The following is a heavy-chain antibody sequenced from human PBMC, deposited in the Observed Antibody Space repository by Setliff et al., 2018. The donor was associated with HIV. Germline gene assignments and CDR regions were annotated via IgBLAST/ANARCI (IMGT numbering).Heavy chain of an antibody. D-gene: IGHD3-22*01. Sequence: SETLSLTCTVSGGSIISGSSYWTWIRQYPGKGLEWIGYIYYSGSTDYNPSLKSRVTISVDTSKNQFSLKLRSVTAADTAVYYCARVPTTDYYDGSGYHAPLWYFDVWGRGTLVTVSS. J-gene: IGHJ2*01. CDR2: IYYSGST. CDR1: GGSIISGSSY. V-gene: IGHV4-31*03. CDR3: ARVPTTDYYDGSGYHAPLWYFDV.